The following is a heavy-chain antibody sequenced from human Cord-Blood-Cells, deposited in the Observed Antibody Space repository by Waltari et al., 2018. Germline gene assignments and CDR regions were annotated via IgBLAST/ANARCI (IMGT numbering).Heavy chain of an antibody. J-gene: IGHJ4*02. V-gene: IGHV3-21*01. CDR3: ARDSRQYYDFWSGYYIDY. Sequence: EVQLVESGGGLVKPGGSLRLSCAASGFTFSSYSLNGFRQPPGKGLEWVSSISSSSSYIYYADSVKGRFTISRDNAKNSLYLQMNSLRAEDTAVYYCARDSRQYYDFWSGYYIDYWGQGTLVTVSS. CDR2: ISSSSSYI. D-gene: IGHD3-3*01. CDR1: GFTFSSYS.